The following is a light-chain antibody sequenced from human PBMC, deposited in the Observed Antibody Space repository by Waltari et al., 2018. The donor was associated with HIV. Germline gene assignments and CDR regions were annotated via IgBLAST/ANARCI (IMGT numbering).Light chain of an antibody. CDR1: QNVDNTY. CDR3: HQYGSSPWT. Sequence: EIVLMQSPGTLSLSPGERATLSCRASQNVDNTYLAWYHQKPGQPPRLLIFGASSRATGIPARFSGSGSGADFSLTISRLEPEDLGFYYCHQYGSSPWTFGQGTKVEIK. J-gene: IGKJ1*01. V-gene: IGKV3-20*01. CDR2: GAS.